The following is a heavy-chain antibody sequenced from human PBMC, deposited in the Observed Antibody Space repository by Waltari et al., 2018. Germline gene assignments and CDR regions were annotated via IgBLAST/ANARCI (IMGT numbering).Heavy chain of an antibody. D-gene: IGHD3-22*01. CDR3: ARSSGYYSFSY. CDR2: IFHSGRT. CDR1: GYSISSGYF. J-gene: IGHJ4*02. Sequence: QVQMQESGPGLVKPSETLSLTCDVSGYSISSGYFWGWIRQPPGKGLEWIGSIFHSGRTYYNPSLKSRVTLSVDTSKNQISLKLSSVTAADTAAYYCARSSGYYSFSYWGQGTLVTVSS. V-gene: IGHV4-38-2*01.